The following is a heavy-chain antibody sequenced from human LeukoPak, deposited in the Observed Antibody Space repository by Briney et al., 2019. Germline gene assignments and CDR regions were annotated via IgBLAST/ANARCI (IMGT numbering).Heavy chain of an antibody. Sequence: SETLSLTCTVSGGSIGSSSYYWGWIRQPPGKGLEWIGSIYYTGSTNYNPSLKSRLTISLDKSRNQFSLNLNSVNAADTAVYYCVNNGWYSLASWGQGTLVTVSS. CDR2: IYYTGST. V-gene: IGHV4-39*07. J-gene: IGHJ4*02. CDR1: GGSIGSSSYY. CDR3: VNNGWYSLAS. D-gene: IGHD6-19*01.